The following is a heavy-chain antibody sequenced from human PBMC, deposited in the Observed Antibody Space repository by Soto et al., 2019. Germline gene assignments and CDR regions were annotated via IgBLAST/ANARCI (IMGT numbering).Heavy chain of an antibody. CDR3: ARVRTSSWYNWFDP. V-gene: IGHV4-59*01. Sequence: SETLSLTCTVSGGSISGYYWSWIRQPPGKGLDWIGYIYYSGSTNYNPSLKSRVTISVDTSKNQFSLKLSSVTAADTAVYYCARVRTSSWYNWFDPWGQGTLVTVSS. D-gene: IGHD6-13*01. CDR2: IYYSGST. J-gene: IGHJ5*02. CDR1: GGSISGYY.